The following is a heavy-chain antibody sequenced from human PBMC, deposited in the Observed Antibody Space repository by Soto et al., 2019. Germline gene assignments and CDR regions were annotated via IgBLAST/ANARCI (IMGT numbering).Heavy chain of an antibody. D-gene: IGHD5-18*01. CDR2: IYNSGNT. J-gene: IGHJ4*02. Sequence: SETLSLTCTVSGGSISSCGYYWIWIRQHPGKGLEWIGYIYNSGNTYYNPSLKSRVAISVDTSKNQFSLKLSSVTAADTAVYYCARNSVDTAMITWFDYWGQGTLVTVSS. CDR1: GGSISSCGYY. CDR3: ARNSVDTAMITWFDY. V-gene: IGHV4-31*03.